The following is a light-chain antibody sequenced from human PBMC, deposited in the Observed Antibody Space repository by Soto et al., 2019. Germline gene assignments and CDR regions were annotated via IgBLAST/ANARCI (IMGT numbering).Light chain of an antibody. CDR3: QQYNDSFPYT. Sequence: DIQMTQSPYTLSASVGDRVTITCRASQSISTWLAWYQQKPGTAPKLLIYKASTLESGVPSRFSGSRSGTEFALTVSSLQPDDFATYYCQQYNDSFPYTFGQGNKREIK. J-gene: IGKJ2*01. V-gene: IGKV1-5*03. CDR1: QSISTW. CDR2: KAS.